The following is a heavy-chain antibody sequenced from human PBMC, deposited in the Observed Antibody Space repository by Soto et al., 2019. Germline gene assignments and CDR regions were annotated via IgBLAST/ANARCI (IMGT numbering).Heavy chain of an antibody. D-gene: IGHD2-15*01. CDR3: ARAPTVVAASPPWFDP. V-gene: IGHV4-30-4*01. CDR2: IYYSGST. CDR1: GGSISSGDYY. J-gene: IGHJ5*02. Sequence: SETLSLTCTVSGGSISSGDYYWSWIRQPPGKGLEWIGYIYYSGSTYYNPSLKSRVTISVDTSKNQFSLKLSSVTAADTAVYYCARAPTVVAASPPWFDPWGQGTLVTVSS.